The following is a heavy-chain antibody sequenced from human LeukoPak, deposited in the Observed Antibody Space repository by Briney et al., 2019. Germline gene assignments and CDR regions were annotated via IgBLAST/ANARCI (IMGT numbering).Heavy chain of an antibody. Sequence: GGSLRLSCAASGFSVSMKYMTWVRQAPGKGLEWVSVIFSNGTTYYADSVKGRFTVSRDNSKNMMYLQMNSLRAEDAAVYYCARFSGPGMQHYYHYMDVWGTG. D-gene: IGHD3-10*01. V-gene: IGHV3-53*01. CDR3: ARFSGPGMQHYYHYMDV. J-gene: IGHJ6*03. CDR1: GFSVSMKY. CDR2: IFSNGTT.